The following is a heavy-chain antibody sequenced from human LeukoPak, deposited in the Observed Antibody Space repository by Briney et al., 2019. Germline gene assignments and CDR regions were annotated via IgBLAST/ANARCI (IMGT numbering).Heavy chain of an antibody. V-gene: IGHV1-2*02. CDR1: GFTFTGYY. CDR3: ARDLFYSVSGTYYNVGRVFNY. CDR2: INPNSGGT. J-gene: IGHJ4*02. Sequence: ASVKVSCKASGFTFTGYYMHWVRQAPGQGREWMGWINPNSGGTNYAQQFQGRVTMTRDTSTTTAYMELTSLRSDDTAVYYCARDLFYSVSGTYYNVGRVFNYWGQGTLVTVSS. D-gene: IGHD3-10*01.